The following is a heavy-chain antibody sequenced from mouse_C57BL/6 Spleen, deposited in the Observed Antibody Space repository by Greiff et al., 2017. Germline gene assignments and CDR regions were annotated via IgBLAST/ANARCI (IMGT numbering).Heavy chain of an antibody. CDR1: GYTFTSYW. CDR3: ARSPSDSGFAY. CDR2: IDPSDSYT. Sequence: VQLQQPGAELVMPGASVKLSCKASGYTFTSYWMHWVKQRPGQGLEWIGEIDPSDSYTNYNQKFKGKSTLTVDKSSSTAYMQLSSLTSEDSAVYYCARSPSDSGFAYWGQGTLVTVSA. J-gene: IGHJ3*01. V-gene: IGHV1-69*01.